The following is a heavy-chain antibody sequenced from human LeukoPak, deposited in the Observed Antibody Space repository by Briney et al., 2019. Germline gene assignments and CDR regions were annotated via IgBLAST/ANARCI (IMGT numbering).Heavy chain of an antibody. CDR1: GFTFSSYG. CDR3: AKDVGSWFDP. V-gene: IGHV3-30*18. Sequence: PGGSLRLSCAASGFTFSSYGMHWVRQAPGKGLEWLAVISYDGSNKYYADSVKGRFTISRDNSKNTLYLQMNSLRAEDTAVYYCAKDVGSWFDPWGQGTLATVSS. D-gene: IGHD1-26*01. J-gene: IGHJ5*02. CDR2: ISYDGSNK.